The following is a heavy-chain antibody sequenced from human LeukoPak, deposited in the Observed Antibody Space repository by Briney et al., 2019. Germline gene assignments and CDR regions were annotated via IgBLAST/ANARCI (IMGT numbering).Heavy chain of an antibody. CDR1: GFTFSDHY. D-gene: IGHD3-22*01. CDR2: IKSKTDGGTT. CDR3: TTGSPTYYYDSSGSY. J-gene: IGHJ4*02. V-gene: IGHV3-15*01. Sequence: PGGSLRLSCAASGFTFSDHYMDWVRHAPGKGLEWVGRIKSKTDGGTTDYAAPVKGRFTISRDDSKNTLYLQMNSLKTEDTAVYYCTTGSPTYYYDSSGSYWGQGTLVTVSS.